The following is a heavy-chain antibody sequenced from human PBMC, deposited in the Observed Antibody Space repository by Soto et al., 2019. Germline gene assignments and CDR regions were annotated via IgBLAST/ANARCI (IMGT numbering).Heavy chain of an antibody. CDR1: GYTFTSYY. D-gene: IGHD6-13*01. J-gene: IGHJ4*02. CDR2: INPSGGST. Sequence: ASVKVSCKASGYTFTSYYMHWLRQSPGQGLEWMGIINPSGGSTSYAQKFQGRVTMTRDTSTSTVYMELSSLRSEDTAVYYCAREARQQLVPGYYFDYWGQGTLVTVSS. CDR3: AREARQQLVPGYYFDY. V-gene: IGHV1-46*01.